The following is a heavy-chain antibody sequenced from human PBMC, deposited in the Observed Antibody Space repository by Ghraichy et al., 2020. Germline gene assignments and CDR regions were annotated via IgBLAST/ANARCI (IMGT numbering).Heavy chain of an antibody. CDR2: ISAYNGNT. CDR1: GYTFTSYG. Sequence: ASVKVSCKASGYTFTSYGISWVRQAPGQGLEWMGWISAYNGNTNYAQKLQGRVTMTTDTSTSTAYMELRSLRSDDTAVYYCARDYEYYYGSGSSKGGMDVWGQGTTVTVSS. CDR3: ARDYEYYYGSGSSKGGMDV. D-gene: IGHD3-10*01. J-gene: IGHJ6*02. V-gene: IGHV1-18*01.